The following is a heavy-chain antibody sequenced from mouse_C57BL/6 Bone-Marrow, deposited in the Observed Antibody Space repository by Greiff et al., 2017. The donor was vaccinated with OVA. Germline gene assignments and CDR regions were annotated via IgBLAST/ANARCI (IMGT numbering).Heavy chain of an antibody. CDR3: AGAVFAY. V-gene: IGHV1-50*01. J-gene: IGHJ3*01. CDR2: IDPSDSYT. CDR1: GYTFTSYW. Sequence: QVQLQQPGAELVKPGASVKLSCKASGYTFTSYWMQWVKQRPGQGLEWIGEIDPSDSYTNYNQKFKGKATLTVDTSSSTAYMQLSSLTSEDSAVYNCAGAVFAYWGQGTLVTVSA.